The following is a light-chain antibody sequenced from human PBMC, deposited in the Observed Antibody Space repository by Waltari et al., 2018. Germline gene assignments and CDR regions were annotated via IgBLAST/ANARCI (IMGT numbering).Light chain of an antibody. CDR2: DVT. CDR1: TTDVGAYDF. V-gene: IGLV2-14*01. Sequence: QSALTQPASVSGSPGQSITISCTGSTTDVGAYDFVAWYQQHPGKAPQLMVFDVTHRPSAILNRFCGSKCGDTASLPISGRQAEDEANYNCSSYTTNNTFVFGTGTNVTVV. J-gene: IGLJ1*01. CDR3: SSYTTNNTFV.